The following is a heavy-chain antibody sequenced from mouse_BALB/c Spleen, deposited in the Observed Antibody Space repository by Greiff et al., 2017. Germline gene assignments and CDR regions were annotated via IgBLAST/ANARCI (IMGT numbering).Heavy chain of an antibody. CDR2: INPSNGGT. J-gene: IGHJ4*01. CDR3: TSGYGNYVYAMDY. CDR1: GYTFTSYY. V-gene: IGHV1S81*02. Sequence: QVQLQQSGAELVKPGASVKLSCKASGYTFTSYYMYWVKQRPGQGLEWIGEINPSNGGTNFNEKFKSKATLTVDKSSSTAYMQLSSLTSEDSAVYYCTSGYGNYVYAMDYWGQGTSVTVSS. D-gene: IGHD2-10*02.